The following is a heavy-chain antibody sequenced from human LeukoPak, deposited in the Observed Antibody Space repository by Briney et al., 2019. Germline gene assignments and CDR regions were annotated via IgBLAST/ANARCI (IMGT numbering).Heavy chain of an antibody. Sequence: PGGSLRLSCAASGLRFSDYYVSWIRQAPGKGLQWVSYISSGGDIMHYADSVKGRFTISRDNSKNTLYLQMNSLRAADTAVYYCARDKGTSYLSSFDYWGQGTLVTVSS. CDR3: ARDKGTSYLSSFDY. D-gene: IGHD6-6*01. J-gene: IGHJ4*02. CDR1: GLRFSDYY. CDR2: ISSGGDIM. V-gene: IGHV3-11*04.